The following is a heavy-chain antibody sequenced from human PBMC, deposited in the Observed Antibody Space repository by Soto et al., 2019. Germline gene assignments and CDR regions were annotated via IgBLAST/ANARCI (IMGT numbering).Heavy chain of an antibody. CDR3: VGGTRWTGVDY. V-gene: IGHV3-23*01. CDR1: EFTFSDYA. Sequence: HPGGSLRLSCAASEFTFSDYAMSWVRQAPGKGLEWVSGISSSGGSTYYADSVKGRFTISRDNSKNTLYLQMDSLRSEDMAVYYCVGGTRWTGVDYWGQGTLVTVSS. CDR2: ISSSGGST. D-gene: IGHD2-15*01. J-gene: IGHJ4*02.